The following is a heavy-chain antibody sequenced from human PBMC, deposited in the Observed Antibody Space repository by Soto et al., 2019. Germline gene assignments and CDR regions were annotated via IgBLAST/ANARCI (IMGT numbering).Heavy chain of an antibody. V-gene: IGHV3-74*01. CDR2: INSYFSIT. CDR3: AGQDYYGPPTA. CDR1: GFSFGSYW. Sequence: GGSLRLSCAASGFSFGSYWMHWVRQAPNNGLVFVSRINSYFSITNYADSVKGRFTISRYNAKSTLFLQMSSLTAEDTAVYYCAGQDYYGPPTAWGQGTLVTVSS. J-gene: IGHJ4*02. D-gene: IGHD3-10*01.